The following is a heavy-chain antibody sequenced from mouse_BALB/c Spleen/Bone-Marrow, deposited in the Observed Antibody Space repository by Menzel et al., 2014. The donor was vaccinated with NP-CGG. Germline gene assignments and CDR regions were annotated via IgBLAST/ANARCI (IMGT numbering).Heavy chain of an antibody. D-gene: IGHD1-1*01. V-gene: IGHV5-6-3*01. CDR3: ARDPLYYYA. CDR2: INSNGGST. CDR1: GFTFSSYG. J-gene: IGHJ3*01. Sequence: EVKLMESGGGLVQPGGSLKLSCAASGFTFSSYGMSWVRQTPDKRLELVATINSNGGSTYYPDSAKGRFTISRDNAKNTLYLQMSSLKSEDTAMYYCARDPLYYYAWGQGTLVTVSA.